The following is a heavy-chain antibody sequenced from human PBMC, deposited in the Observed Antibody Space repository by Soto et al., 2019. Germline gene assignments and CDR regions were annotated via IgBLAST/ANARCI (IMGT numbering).Heavy chain of an antibody. Sequence: GGSLRLSCAASGFTFSSYSMNWVRQAPGKGLEWVSYISSSSSTIYYADSVKGRFTISRDNAKNSLYLQMNSLRDEDTAVYYCARKSLRFLEKGWFDPWGQGTLVTVSS. CDR3: ARKSLRFLEKGWFDP. J-gene: IGHJ5*02. CDR2: ISSSSSTI. V-gene: IGHV3-48*02. CDR1: GFTFSSYS. D-gene: IGHD3-3*01.